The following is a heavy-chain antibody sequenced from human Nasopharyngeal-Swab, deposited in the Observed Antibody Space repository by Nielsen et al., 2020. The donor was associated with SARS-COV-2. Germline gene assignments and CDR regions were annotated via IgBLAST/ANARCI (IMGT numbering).Heavy chain of an antibody. V-gene: IGHV4-34*01. J-gene: IGHJ6*02. CDR2: INHSGST. Sequence: SETLSLTCAVYGGSFSGYYWSWIRQPPGKGLEWIGEINHSGSTNYNPSLKSRVTISVDTSKNQFPLKLSSVTAADTAVYYCARGLGYGMDVWGQGTTVTVSS. D-gene: IGHD7-27*01. CDR1: GGSFSGYY. CDR3: ARGLGYGMDV.